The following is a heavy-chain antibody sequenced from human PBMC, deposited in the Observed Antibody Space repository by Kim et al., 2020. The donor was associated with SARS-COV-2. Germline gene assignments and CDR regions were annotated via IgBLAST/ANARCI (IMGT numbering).Heavy chain of an antibody. CDR2: ISSSSSTI. J-gene: IGHJ5*02. D-gene: IGHD3-10*01. V-gene: IGHV3-48*02. Sequence: GGSLRLSCAASGFTFSSYSMNWVRQAPGKGLEWVSYISSSSSTIYYADSVKGRFTISRDNAKNSLHLQMNSLRDEDTAVYYCARDQGFGESLSNWFDPWGQGTLVTVSS. CDR3: ARDQGFGESLSNWFDP. CDR1: GFTFSSYS.